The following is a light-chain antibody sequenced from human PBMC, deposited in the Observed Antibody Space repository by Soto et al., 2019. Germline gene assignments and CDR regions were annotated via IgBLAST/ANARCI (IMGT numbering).Light chain of an antibody. J-gene: IGKJ3*01. CDR1: QTIDRY. CDR3: QQSYNAPFN. V-gene: IGKV1-39*01. Sequence: IQMTQSPSSLSASIGDTFTMTCRASQTIDRYLNWFQQKSGQAPKLLMNAASTLRSGVPSRFSASGSGTDFTLTISSLQPEDYATYYCQQSYNAPFNFGPGTKVDIK. CDR2: AAS.